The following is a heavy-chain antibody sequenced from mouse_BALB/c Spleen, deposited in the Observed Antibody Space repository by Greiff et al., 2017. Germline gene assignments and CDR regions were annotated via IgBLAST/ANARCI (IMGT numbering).Heavy chain of an antibody. CDR3: AWGPARATVYAMDC. J-gene: IGHJ4*01. CDR1: GFTFSDYY. V-gene: IGHV5-4*02. Sequence: DVQLVESGGGLVKPGGSLKLSCAASGFTFSDYYMYWVRQTPEKRLEWVATISDGGSYTYYPDSVKGRFTISRDNAKNNLYLQMSSLKSEDTAMYYGAWGPARATVYAMDCWGQGTSVTVSA. D-gene: IGHD3-1*01. CDR2: ISDGGSYT.